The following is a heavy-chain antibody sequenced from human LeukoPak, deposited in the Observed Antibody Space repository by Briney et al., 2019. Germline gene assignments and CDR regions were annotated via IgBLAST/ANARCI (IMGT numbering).Heavy chain of an antibody. V-gene: IGHV4-4*07. CDR1: GGSISSYS. J-gene: IGHJ5*02. CDR3: PRARSRWYPWFAP. Sequence: SETLSLTCTVSGGSISSYSWSWIRQPAGKGLEWIGRIYTSWSTNYNPSLKSRVTMSVDTSKNQFSLRLSSVTAADTSVHYCPRARSRWYPWFAPWGQGPLVPVSS. CDR2: IYTSWST. D-gene: IGHD6-13*01.